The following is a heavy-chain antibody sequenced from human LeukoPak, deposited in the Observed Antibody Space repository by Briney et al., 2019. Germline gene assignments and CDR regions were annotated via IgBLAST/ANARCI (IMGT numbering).Heavy chain of an antibody. CDR1: GFTFSSYA. D-gene: IGHD6-13*01. CDR3: APSRGIAAAGTEY. V-gene: IGHV3-30*03. Sequence: GGSLRLSCAASGFTFSSYAMSWVRQAPGRGLEWVAVISYDGSNKYYADSVKGRFTISRDNSKNTLYLQMNSLRAEDTAVYYCAPSRGIAAAGTEYWGQGTLVTVSS. CDR2: ISYDGSNK. J-gene: IGHJ4*02.